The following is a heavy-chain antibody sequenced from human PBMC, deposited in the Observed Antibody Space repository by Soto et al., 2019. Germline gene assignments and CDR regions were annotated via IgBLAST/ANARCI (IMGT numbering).Heavy chain of an antibody. CDR2: IKHSGST. Sequence: ETLSLTCAVYGGSFSGYYCSWIRQPPGKGLEWIGEIKHSGSTNYNASPKSRVTISVDTSKNQFSLKLSSVTAADSAVYYCAREFRVGARVFNYWGQVTLVTVSS. CDR3: AREFRVGARVFNY. J-gene: IGHJ4*02. D-gene: IGHD1-26*01. CDR1: GGSFSGYY. V-gene: IGHV4-34*01.